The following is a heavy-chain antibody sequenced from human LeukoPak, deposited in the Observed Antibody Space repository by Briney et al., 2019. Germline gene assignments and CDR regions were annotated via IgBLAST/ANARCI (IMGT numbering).Heavy chain of an antibody. Sequence: SVKVSCKASGGTFSSYAISWVRQAPGQGLEWMGGIIPIFGTANYAQKFQGRVTITADESTSTAYMELSSLRSEDTAVYYCARQQYGGNSHLIDYWGQGTLVTVSS. J-gene: IGHJ4*02. D-gene: IGHD4-23*01. V-gene: IGHV1-69*13. CDR3: ARQQYGGNSHLIDY. CDR2: IIPIFGTA. CDR1: GGTFSSYA.